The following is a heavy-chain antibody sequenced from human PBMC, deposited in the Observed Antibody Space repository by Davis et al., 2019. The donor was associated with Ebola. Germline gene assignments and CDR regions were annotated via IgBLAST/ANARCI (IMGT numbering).Heavy chain of an antibody. CDR1: GGSISSYY. CDR2: INHSGST. D-gene: IGHD2-2*01. Sequence: SETLSLTCTVSGGSISSYYWSWIRQPPGKGLEWIGEINHSGSTNYNPSLKSRVTISVDTSKNQFSLKLSSVTAAETAVYYCARGWGYCSRTSCYSLYYGMDVWGQGTTVTVSS. V-gene: IGHV4-34*01. CDR3: ARGWGYCSRTSCYSLYYGMDV. J-gene: IGHJ6*02.